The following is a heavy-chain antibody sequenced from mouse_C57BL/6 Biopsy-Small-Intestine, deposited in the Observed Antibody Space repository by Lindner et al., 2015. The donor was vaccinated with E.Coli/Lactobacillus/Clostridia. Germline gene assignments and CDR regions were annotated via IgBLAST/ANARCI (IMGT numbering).Heavy chain of an antibody. CDR3: ARGGYSKGWYFDV. CDR2: ILPGSGSS. D-gene: IGHD2-5*01. Sequence: VQLQESGPELVKPGASVKISCKASGYTFSSSWMNWVKQRPGHGLEWIGEILPGSGSSNYNEKFKGKATFTADTSSNTAYMQLGSLTSEDSAVYYCARGGYSKGWYFDVWGSGTTVTVSP. J-gene: IGHJ1*01. CDR1: GYTFSSSW. V-gene: IGHV1-9*01.